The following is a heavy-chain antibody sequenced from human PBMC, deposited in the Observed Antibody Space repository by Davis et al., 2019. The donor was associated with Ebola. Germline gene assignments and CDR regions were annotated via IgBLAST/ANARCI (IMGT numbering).Heavy chain of an antibody. V-gene: IGHV3-23*01. CDR3: AKDRGSQYCSSTSCYIYWFDP. CDR1: GFTFSSYA. J-gene: IGHJ5*02. Sequence: GESLKISCAASGFTFSSYAMSWVRQAPGKGLEWVSGISGSGGTTYYADSVKGRFSISRDNSKNTLYLQVNSLRAEDTAVYYCAKDRGSQYCSSTSCYIYWFDPWGQGTLVTVSS. CDR2: ISGSGGTT. D-gene: IGHD2-2*02.